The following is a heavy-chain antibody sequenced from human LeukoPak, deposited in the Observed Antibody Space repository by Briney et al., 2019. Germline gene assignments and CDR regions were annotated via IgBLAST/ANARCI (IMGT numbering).Heavy chain of an antibody. D-gene: IGHD6-19*01. CDR1: GGSISSHY. J-gene: IGHJ6*03. V-gene: IGHV4-59*11. CDR3: AREKRGSGWESYYYYYTDV. Sequence: SETLSLTCTVSGGSISSHYWSWIRQPPGKGLEWIGYIYYSGSTNYNPSLKSRVTISVDTSKNQFSLKLSSVTAADTAVYYCAREKRGSGWESYYYYYTDVWGKGTTVTVSS. CDR2: IYYSGST.